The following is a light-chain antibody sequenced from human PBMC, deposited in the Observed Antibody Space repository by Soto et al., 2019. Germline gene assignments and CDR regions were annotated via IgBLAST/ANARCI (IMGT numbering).Light chain of an antibody. CDR1: SSDIGNYNR. V-gene: IGLV2-18*02. J-gene: IGLJ3*02. Sequence: QSVLTQPPSVSGSPGQSVTISCTGTSSDIGNYNRVSWYQQPPDTAPKLMIYEVSNRPAGVPDRFSGSKSGNTASLTISGLQTEDEADYYCSSYTSNNTLVFGGGTKLTVL. CDR3: SSYTSNNTLV. CDR2: EVS.